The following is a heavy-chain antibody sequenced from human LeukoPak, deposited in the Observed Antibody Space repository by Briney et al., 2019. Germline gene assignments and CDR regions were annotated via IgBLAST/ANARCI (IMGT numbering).Heavy chain of an antibody. D-gene: IGHD3-22*01. CDR3: AKAVVPVISQHYFDY. V-gene: IGHV4-34*01. CDR2: INHSGST. CDR1: GGSFSGYY. J-gene: IGHJ4*02. Sequence: SETLSLTCAVYGGSFSGYYWSWIRQPPGKGLEWIGEINHSGSTNYNPSLKSRVTISVDTSKNQFSLKLSSVTAADTAVYYCAKAVVPVISQHYFDYWGQGTLVTVSS.